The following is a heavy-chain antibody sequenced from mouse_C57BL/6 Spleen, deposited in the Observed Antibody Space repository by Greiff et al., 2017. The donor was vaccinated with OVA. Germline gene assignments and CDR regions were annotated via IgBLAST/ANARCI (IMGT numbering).Heavy chain of an antibody. CDR2: IDPSDSYT. J-gene: IGHJ3*01. CDR1: GYTFTSYW. V-gene: IGHV1-69*01. D-gene: IGHD2-5*01. Sequence: QVQLQQSGAELVMPGASVKLSCKASGYTFTSYWMHWVKQRPGQGLEWIGEIDPSDSYTNYNQKFKGKSTLTVDKSSSTAYMQLSSLTSEDSAVYYCAVAYYSNYVFAYWGQGTLVTVSA. CDR3: AVAYYSNYVFAY.